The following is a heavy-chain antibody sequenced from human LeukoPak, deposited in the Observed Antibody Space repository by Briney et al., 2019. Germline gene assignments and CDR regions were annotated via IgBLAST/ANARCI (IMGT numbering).Heavy chain of an antibody. Sequence: ASVKVSFKASGYTFTSYGISWVRQAPGQGLGWMGWISASNGNTNYAQKLQGRVTMTTDTSTSTAYMELRSLRSDDTAVYYCARDGLQRWLQFGGHFDYWGQGTLVTVSS. CDR2: ISASNGNT. J-gene: IGHJ4*02. V-gene: IGHV1-18*01. CDR1: GYTFTSYG. D-gene: IGHD5-24*01. CDR3: ARDGLQRWLQFGGHFDY.